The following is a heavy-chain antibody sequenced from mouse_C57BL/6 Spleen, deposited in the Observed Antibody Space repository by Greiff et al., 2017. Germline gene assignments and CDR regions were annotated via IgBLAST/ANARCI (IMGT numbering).Heavy chain of an antibody. CDR1: GYAFSSYW. V-gene: IGHV1-80*01. D-gene: IGHD4-1*01. CDR2: IYPGDGDT. CDR3: ARRGLGRGFDY. Sequence: QVQLKQSGAELVKPGASVKISCKASGYAFSSYWMNWVKQRPGKGLEWIGQIYPGDGDTNYNGKFKGKATLTADKSSSTAYMQLSSLTSEDSAVYFCARRGLGRGFDYWGQGTTLTVSS. J-gene: IGHJ2*01.